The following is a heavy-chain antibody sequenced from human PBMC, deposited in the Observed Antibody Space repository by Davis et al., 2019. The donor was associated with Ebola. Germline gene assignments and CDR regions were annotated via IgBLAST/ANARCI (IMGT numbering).Heavy chain of an antibody. CDR1: GYTFTSYA. D-gene: IGHD3-3*01. CDR2: INAGNGNT. CDR3: ARVATYYDFWSGYRLYYFDY. J-gene: IGHJ4*02. V-gene: IGHV1-3*01. Sequence: AASVKVSCKASGYTFTSYAMHWVRQALGQRLEWMGWINAGNGNTKYSQKFQGRITITRDTSASTAYMELSSLRSEDTAVYYCARVATYYDFWSGYRLYYFDYWGQGILVTVSS.